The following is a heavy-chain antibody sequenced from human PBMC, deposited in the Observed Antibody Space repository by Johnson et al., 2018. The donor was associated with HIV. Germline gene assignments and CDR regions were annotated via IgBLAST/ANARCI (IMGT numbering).Heavy chain of an antibody. D-gene: IGHD1-26*01. Sequence: VQLVESGGGVVRPGGSLRLSCAVSGFTFEDYGMSWVRQAPGKGLEWVSGINWNGGSTIYYADSVKGRFTISRDNAKNSLYLQMNSLRIEDTAVYYCAKDRDIKGASTGFDIWGQGTMVTVSS. V-gene: IGHV3-20*04. CDR1: GFTFEDYG. CDR3: AKDRDIKGASTGFDI. J-gene: IGHJ3*02. CDR2: INWNGGSTI.